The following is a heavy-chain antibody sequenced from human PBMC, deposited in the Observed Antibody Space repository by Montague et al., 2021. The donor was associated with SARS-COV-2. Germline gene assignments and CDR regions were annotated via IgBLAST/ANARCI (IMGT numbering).Heavy chain of an antibody. CDR2: IYYSGST. J-gene: IGHJ6*02. Sequence: SETLSLTCTVSGGAISSRSYYWGWIRQPPGKGLEWIGSIYYSGSTYHNPSLKSRVTISVDTSKNQFSLKLSSVTAADTAVYYCARATRITMLVAVNRYGMDVWGQGTTVTVSS. CDR1: GGAISSRSYY. D-gene: IGHD3-22*01. V-gene: IGHV4-39*07. CDR3: ARATRITMLVAVNRYGMDV.